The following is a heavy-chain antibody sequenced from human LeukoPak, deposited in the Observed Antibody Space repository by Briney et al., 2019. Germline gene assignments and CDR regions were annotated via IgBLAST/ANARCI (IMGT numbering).Heavy chain of an antibody. J-gene: IGHJ4*02. V-gene: IGHV3-21*01. CDR1: GFSFSNYN. Sequence: PGGSLRLSCAASGFSFSNYNMNWVRQAPGRGLEWVSSISSSSSYIYYADSLKGRFTISRDNAKNSLYLQVNSLRAEDTAVYFCVRGYCSVGTCYLDYWGQGTLVTVSS. CDR2: ISSSSSYI. D-gene: IGHD2-15*01. CDR3: VRGYCSVGTCYLDY.